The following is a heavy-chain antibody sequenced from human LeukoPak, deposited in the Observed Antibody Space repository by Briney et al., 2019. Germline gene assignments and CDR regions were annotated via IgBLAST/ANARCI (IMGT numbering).Heavy chain of an antibody. V-gene: IGHV1-8*02. CDR1: GYTFTSYD. D-gene: IGHD6-13*01. CDR2: MNPNSGNT. J-gene: IGHJ4*02. CDR3: ARGLQSGAAAGTGPDY. Sequence: GASVKVSCKASGYTFTSYDINWVRQATGQGLEWMGWMNPNSGNTGYAQKFQGRVTMTRNTSISTAYMELSSLRSEDTAVYYCARGLQSGAAAGTGPDYWGQGTLVTVSS.